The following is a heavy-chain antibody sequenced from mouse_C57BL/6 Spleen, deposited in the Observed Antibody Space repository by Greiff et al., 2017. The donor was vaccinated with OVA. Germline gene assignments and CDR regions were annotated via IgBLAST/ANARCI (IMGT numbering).Heavy chain of an antibody. CDR2: IDPENGDT. V-gene: IGHV14-4*01. D-gene: IGHD1-1*01. Sequence: EVQLQQSGAELVRPGASVKLSCTASGFNIKDDYMHWVKQRPEQGLEWIGWIDPENGDTEYASQFQGKATITADTSSNTAYLQLSSLTSEDTAVYYGTTPSSYYGSSYDYAMDYWGQGTSVTVSS. CDR1: GFNIKDDY. CDR3: TTPSSYYGSSYDYAMDY. J-gene: IGHJ4*01.